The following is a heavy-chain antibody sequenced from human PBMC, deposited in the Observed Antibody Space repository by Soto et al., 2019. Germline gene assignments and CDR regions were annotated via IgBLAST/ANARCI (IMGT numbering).Heavy chain of an antibody. CDR2: IWYDGSNK. D-gene: IGHD2-2*01. V-gene: IGHV3-33*01. Sequence: PGGSLRLSCAASGFTFSSYGMHWVRQAPGKGLEWVAVIWYDGSNKYYADSVKGRFTISRDNSKNTLYLQMNSLRAEDTAVYYCARDRSGDIVVVPAAISDYYTDVWGKGTTVTVS. CDR3: ARDRSGDIVVVPAAISDYYTDV. J-gene: IGHJ6*03. CDR1: GFTFSSYG.